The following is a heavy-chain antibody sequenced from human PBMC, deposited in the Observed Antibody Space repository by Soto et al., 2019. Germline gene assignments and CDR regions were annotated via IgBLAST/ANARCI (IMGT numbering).Heavy chain of an antibody. Sequence: SETLSLTCTVSGGSISSSSYYWGWIRQPPGKGLEWIGSIYYSGSTYYNPSLKSRVTISVDTSKNQFSLKLSSVTAADTAVYYCARHTLVVVAATLSSWFDPWGQGTLVTVSS. J-gene: IGHJ5*02. D-gene: IGHD2-15*01. CDR1: GGSISSSSYY. CDR3: ARHTLVVVAATLSSWFDP. CDR2: IYYSGST. V-gene: IGHV4-39*01.